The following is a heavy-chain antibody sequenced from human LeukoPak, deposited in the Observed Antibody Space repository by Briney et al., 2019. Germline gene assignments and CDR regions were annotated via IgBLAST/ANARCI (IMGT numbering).Heavy chain of an antibody. CDR1: GGSIISSTYY. CDR3: ARARDSRGYQFKGFDY. D-gene: IGHD3-22*01. V-gene: IGHV4-39*02. Sequence: SGTLSLTCTVSGGSIISSTYYGGWIRQSPGKGLEWIVSVHYSGGSYYNPSLKCRVTISLNASKNHFSLKLTSVTAADTALYYCARARDSRGYQFKGFDYWGQGTLVTVSS. J-gene: IGHJ4*02. CDR2: VHYSGGS.